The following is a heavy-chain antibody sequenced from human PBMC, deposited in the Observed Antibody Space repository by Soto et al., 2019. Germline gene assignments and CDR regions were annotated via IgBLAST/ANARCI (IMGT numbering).Heavy chain of an antibody. V-gene: IGHV5-10-1*01. CDR2: IDPSDSYA. Sequence: GESLKISCKSSGYSFTSYWINWVRQMPGKGLEWMGKIDPSDSYAEYSPSFQGHVTISVDKSGSTAYLQWNSLKASDTAMYYCARQYSPIPYCDYWGQGVLVTVSS. CDR1: GYSFTSYW. D-gene: IGHD2-21*01. CDR3: ARQYSPIPYCDY. J-gene: IGHJ4*02.